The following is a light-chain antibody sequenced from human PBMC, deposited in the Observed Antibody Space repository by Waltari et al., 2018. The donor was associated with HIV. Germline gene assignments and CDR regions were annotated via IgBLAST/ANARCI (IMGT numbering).Light chain of an antibody. J-gene: IGLJ2*01. CDR1: SSDVGGYNY. Sequence: QPASVSGSPGQSITISCTGTSSDVGGYNYVSWYQQHPGKAPKLMIYEVSNRPSGVSNRFSGSKSGNTASLTISGLQAEDEADYYCSSYTSSSTLEVFGGGTKLTVL. V-gene: IGLV2-14*01. CDR2: EVS. CDR3: SSYTSSSTLEV.